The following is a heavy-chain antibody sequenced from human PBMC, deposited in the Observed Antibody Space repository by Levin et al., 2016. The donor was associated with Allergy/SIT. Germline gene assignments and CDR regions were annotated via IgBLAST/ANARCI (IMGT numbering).Heavy chain of an antibody. CDR2: ISSSGSTI. V-gene: IGHV3-48*03. CDR3: ARDVEDCSSTSCQGGEDWGWFNP. J-gene: IGHJ5*02. Sequence: VRQAPGKGLEWVSYISSSGSTIYYADSVKGRFTISRDNAKNSLYLQMNSLRAEDTAVYYCARDVEDCSSTSCQGGEDWGWFNPWGQGTLVTVSS. D-gene: IGHD2-2*01.